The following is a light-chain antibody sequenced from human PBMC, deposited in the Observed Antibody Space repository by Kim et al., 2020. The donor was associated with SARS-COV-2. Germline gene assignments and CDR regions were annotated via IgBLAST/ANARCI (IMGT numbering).Light chain of an antibody. J-gene: IGLJ2*01. Sequence: QSVLTQPPSVSGAPGQRVTIPCTGSSSNIGAGYDVQWYQQFPGTAPKLLMYGNSNRPSGVPDRFSGSKSGTSASLAITGLQTEDEADYYCQSYDTSLSGVVYGGGTKVTVL. CDR3: QSYDTSLSGVV. V-gene: IGLV1-40*01. CDR1: SSNIGAGYD. CDR2: GNS.